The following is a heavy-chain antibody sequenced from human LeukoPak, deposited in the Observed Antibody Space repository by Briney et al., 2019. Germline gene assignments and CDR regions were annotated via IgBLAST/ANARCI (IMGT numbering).Heavy chain of an antibody. Sequence: ASVKVSCKASGYTFTGYYMHWVRQAPGQGLEWMGIINPSGGSTSYAQKFQGRVTMTRDTSTSTVYMELSSLRSEDTAVYYCARAAGVTAGYFQHWGQGTLVTVSS. CDR1: GYTFTGYY. CDR2: INPSGGST. J-gene: IGHJ1*01. D-gene: IGHD2-21*02. V-gene: IGHV1-46*01. CDR3: ARAAGVTAGYFQH.